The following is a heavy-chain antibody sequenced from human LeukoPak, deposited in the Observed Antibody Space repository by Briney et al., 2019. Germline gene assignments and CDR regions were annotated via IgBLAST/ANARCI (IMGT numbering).Heavy chain of an antibody. CDR1: GFTYGFTFSYYA. CDR3: ADSDGYYYDV. V-gene: IGHV3-30-3*01. J-gene: IGHJ4*02. D-gene: IGHD2-15*01. Sequence: GGSLRLSCVASGFTYGFTFSYYAMHLVRQAPGKGLEWVAFISNDGGNRYFANSVKGRFTISRDNSKNTVYLQMNSLGAEDTAVYYCADSDGYYYDVWGQGTLVTVS. CDR2: ISNDGGNR.